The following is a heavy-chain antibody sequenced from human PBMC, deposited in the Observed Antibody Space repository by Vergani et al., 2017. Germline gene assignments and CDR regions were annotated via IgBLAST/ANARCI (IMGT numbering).Heavy chain of an antibody. CDR2: ISSSGSTI. V-gene: IGHV3-11*01. Sequence: QVQLVESGGGLVKPGGSLRLSCAASGFTFSDYYMSWIRQAPGKGLEWVSYISSSGSTIYYADSVKGRFTISRDNAKNSLYLQMNSLRAEDTAVYYCARKRISKYYESSGYYYMGYYYGMDVWGQGTTVTVSS. CDR3: ARKRISKYYESSGYYYMGYYYGMDV. CDR1: GFTFSDYY. D-gene: IGHD3-22*01. J-gene: IGHJ6*02.